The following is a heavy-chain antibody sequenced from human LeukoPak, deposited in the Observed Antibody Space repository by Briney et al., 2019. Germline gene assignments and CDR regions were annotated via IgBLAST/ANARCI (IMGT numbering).Heavy chain of an antibody. D-gene: IGHD2-2*01. CDR2: IRYDGSNK. Sequence: GGSLRLSCAASGFTFSSYGMHWVRQAPCKGLEWVAFIRYDGSNKYYADSVKGRFTISRDNSKNTLYLQMNSLRAEDTAVYYCAKGEYCSSTSCYSYYYYYMDVWGKGTTVTVSS. CDR1: GFTFSSYG. V-gene: IGHV3-30*02. J-gene: IGHJ6*03. CDR3: AKGEYCSSTSCYSYYYYYMDV.